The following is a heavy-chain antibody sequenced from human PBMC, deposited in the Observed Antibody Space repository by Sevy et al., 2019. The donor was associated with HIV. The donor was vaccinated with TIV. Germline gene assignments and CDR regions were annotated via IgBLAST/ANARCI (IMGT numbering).Heavy chain of an antibody. D-gene: IGHD6-19*01. CDR3: ARDRQGITVAGTAIDY. V-gene: IGHV3-48*04. CDR1: GFTFSSYS. J-gene: IGHJ4*02. Sequence: RGSLRLSCAASGFTFSSYSMNWVRQAPGKGLEWVSYVTLSGSSTYYADSVKGRFTISRDNAKNSLYLQMNSLRAEDTAVYYCARDRQGITVAGTAIDYWGQGTLVTVSS. CDR2: VTLSGSST.